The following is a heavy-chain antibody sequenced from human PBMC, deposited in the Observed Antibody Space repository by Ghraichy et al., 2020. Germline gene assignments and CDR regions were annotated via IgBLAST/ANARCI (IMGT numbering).Heavy chain of an antibody. J-gene: IGHJ4*02. Sequence: ASVKVSCKVSGYSLTALSIHWVRQTPGNGLEWMGGLDLEDGEVMHAQNFQGRLTMTEDTSTDTAYMDLSSLRSDDTAVYYCATVFSGVKIGGYDSRDFDYWGQGTLVTVSS. CDR3: ATVFSGVKIGGYDSRDFDY. CDR2: LDLEDGEV. V-gene: IGHV1-24*01. D-gene: IGHD5-12*01. CDR1: GYSLTALS.